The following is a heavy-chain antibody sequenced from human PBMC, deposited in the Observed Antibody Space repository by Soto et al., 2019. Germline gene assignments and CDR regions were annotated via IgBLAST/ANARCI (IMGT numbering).Heavy chain of an antibody. V-gene: IGHV3-30*03. CDR3: AAGSYGYFFY. CDR1: GFTFSSYG. J-gene: IGHJ4*02. CDR2: ISYDGSNK. D-gene: IGHD5-18*01. Sequence: QVQLVESGGGVVQPGRSLRLSCAASGFTFSSYGMHWVRQAPGKGLEWVAVISYDGSNKYYADSVKGRFTISRDNSKNTLYLQMNSLRAEYTAVYYCAAGSYGYFFYWGQGTLVTVSS.